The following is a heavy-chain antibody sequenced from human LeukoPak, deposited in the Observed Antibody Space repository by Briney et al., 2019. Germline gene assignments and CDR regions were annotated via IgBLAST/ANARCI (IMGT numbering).Heavy chain of an antibody. D-gene: IGHD3-22*01. J-gene: IGHJ4*02. Sequence: GGSLRLSCAASGFTFSSYNMNWVRQAPGKGLEWVSSISFSSTYIYYADSVKGRFTISRDNAKKSLYLQVNSLRAEDTAVYYCARAAPTRTLIGSGADYWGQGTLVTVSS. CDR2: ISFSSTYI. CDR3: ARAAPTRTLIGSGADY. CDR1: GFTFSSYN. V-gene: IGHV3-21*01.